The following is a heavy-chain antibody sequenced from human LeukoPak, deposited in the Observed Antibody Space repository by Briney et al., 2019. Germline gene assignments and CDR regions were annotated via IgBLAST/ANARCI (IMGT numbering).Heavy chain of an antibody. CDR1: GGAFSGYY. V-gene: IGHV4-34*01. D-gene: IGHD3-3*01. J-gene: IGHJ6*02. Sequence: KPSETLSLTCAVYGGAFSGYYWSWIRQPPGKGLEWIGEINHSGSTNYNPSLKSRVTISVDTSKSQFSLKLSSVTAADTAVYYCARALGTISLDVWGQGTTVTVSS. CDR3: ARALGTISLDV. CDR2: INHSGST.